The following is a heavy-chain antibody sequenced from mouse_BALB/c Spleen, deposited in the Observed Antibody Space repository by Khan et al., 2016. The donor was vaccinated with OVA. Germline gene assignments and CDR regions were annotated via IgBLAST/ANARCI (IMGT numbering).Heavy chain of an antibody. CDR3: AREASSWDFSFPY. D-gene: IGHD4-1*01. CDR2: INPDNAGT. J-gene: IGHJ3*01. Sequence: EVQLQESGPELVEPGASVKMSCKASGYTFTNYVIHWVKQKPGQGLEWIGYINPDNAGTRYNEKFKGKATLTSDISSTSAYMELLSLTSEDSAVYYCAREASSWDFSFPYWGQGTLVTVSA. CDR1: GYTFTNYV. V-gene: IGHV1S136*01.